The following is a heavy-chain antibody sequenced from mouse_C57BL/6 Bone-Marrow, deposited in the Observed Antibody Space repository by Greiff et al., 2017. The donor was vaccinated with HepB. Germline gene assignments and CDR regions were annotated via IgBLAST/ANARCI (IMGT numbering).Heavy chain of an antibody. CDR1: GFTFTDYY. V-gene: IGHV7-3*01. D-gene: IGHD1-1*01. Sequence: DVMLVESGGGLVQPGGSLSLSCAASGFTFTDYYMSWVRQPPGKALEWLGFIRNKANGYTTEYSASVKGRFTISRDNSQSILYLQMNALRAEDSATYYCARGITTVVYYYAMDYWGQGTSVTVSS. CDR3: ARGITTVVYYYAMDY. CDR2: IRNKANGYTT. J-gene: IGHJ4*01.